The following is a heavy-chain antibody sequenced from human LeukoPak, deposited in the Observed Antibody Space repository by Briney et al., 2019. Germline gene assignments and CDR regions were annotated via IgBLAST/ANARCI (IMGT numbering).Heavy chain of an antibody. V-gene: IGHV3-23*01. CDR1: GFTFSSYA. J-gene: IGHJ5*02. CDR3: AKDKGYSSGWYLLDP. CDR2: ISGSGGST. Sequence: PGGSLRLSCAASGFTFSSYAMSWVRQAPGKGLEWVSAISGSGGSTYYADSVKGRFTISRDNSKNTLYLQMNNLRAEDTAVYYCAKDKGYSSGWYLLDPWGQGTLVTVSS. D-gene: IGHD6-19*01.